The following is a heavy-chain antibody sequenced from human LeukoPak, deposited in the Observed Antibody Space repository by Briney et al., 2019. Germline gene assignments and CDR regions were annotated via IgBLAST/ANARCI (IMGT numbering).Heavy chain of an antibody. Sequence: SETLSLTCTVSGYSISSGYYWGWIRQPPGKGLEWIGEINHSGSTYYNPSLKSRVTISVDRSKNQFSLKLSSVTAADTAVYYCARSGDYYGSGRFDYWGQGTLVTVSS. D-gene: IGHD3-10*01. CDR1: GYSISSGYY. CDR2: INHSGST. V-gene: IGHV4-38-2*02. J-gene: IGHJ4*02. CDR3: ARSGDYYGSGRFDY.